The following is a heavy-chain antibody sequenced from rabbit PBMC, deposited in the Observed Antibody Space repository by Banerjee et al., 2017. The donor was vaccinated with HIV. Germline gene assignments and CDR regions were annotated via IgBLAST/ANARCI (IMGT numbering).Heavy chain of an antibody. V-gene: IGHV1S40*01. CDR2: IGASSSGST. CDR1: GFSFSSSYW. J-gene: IGHJ4*01. CDR3: ARDPYVAGAGHGDANNL. Sequence: QSLEESGGDLVKPGASLTLTCTASGFSFSSSYWICWVRQAPGKGLEWIACIGASSSGSTYYATWAKGRFTISKTSTTVTLQMPSLTAADTATYFCARDPYVAGAGHGDANNLWGPGTLVTVS. D-gene: IGHD6-1*01.